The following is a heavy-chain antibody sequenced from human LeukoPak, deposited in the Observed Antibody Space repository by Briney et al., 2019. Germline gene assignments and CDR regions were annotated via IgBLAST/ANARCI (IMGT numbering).Heavy chain of an antibody. D-gene: IGHD2-15*01. Sequence: GGSLRLSCAASGFTFINYWMSWVRQAPGKGLEWVANMKQDGSVKYYVDSMKGRFTISRDNAKNSLFLQMNNLRAEDTAIYYCTTDTWYSAGHWGQGTLVTVSS. CDR3: TTDTWYSAGH. J-gene: IGHJ4*02. CDR1: GFTFINYW. V-gene: IGHV3-7*03. CDR2: MKQDGSVK.